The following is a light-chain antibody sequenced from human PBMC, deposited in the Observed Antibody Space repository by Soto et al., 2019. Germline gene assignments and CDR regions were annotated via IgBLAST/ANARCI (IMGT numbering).Light chain of an antibody. J-gene: IGKJ2*01. Sequence: EIVMTQSPATLSVSPGERATLSCRASQSVRGSLAWYQQKPGQAPRLLFYGASTRATGVPARFSGSGSGTEFTLTISSLQSEDFAVYYCQQYNKWLYTFGQGTKLEIK. V-gene: IGKV3-15*01. CDR3: QQYNKWLYT. CDR1: QSVRGS. CDR2: GAS.